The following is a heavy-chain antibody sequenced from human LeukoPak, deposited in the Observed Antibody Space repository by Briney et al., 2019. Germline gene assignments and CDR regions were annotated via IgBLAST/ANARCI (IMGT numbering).Heavy chain of an antibody. CDR2: INHSGST. V-gene: IGHV4-34*01. CDR1: GGSFSGYY. J-gene: IGHJ4*02. Sequence: KTSETLSLTCAVYGGSFSGYYWSWIRQPPGKGLEWIGEINHSGSTNYNPSLKSRVTISVDMSKNQFSLKLSSVTAADTAVYYCARKTYYYDSSGYYYLDYWGQGTLVTVSS. D-gene: IGHD3-22*01. CDR3: ARKTYYYDSSGYYYLDY.